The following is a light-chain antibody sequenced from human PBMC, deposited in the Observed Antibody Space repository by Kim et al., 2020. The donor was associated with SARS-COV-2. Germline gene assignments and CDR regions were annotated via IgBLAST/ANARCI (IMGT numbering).Light chain of an antibody. CDR3: NSRDSSGNHWV. CDR2: GKN. Sequence: LGQTVRITCQGDSLRSYYASWYQQKPGQAPVLVIYGKNNRPSGIPDRFSGSSSGNTASLTITGAQAEDEADYYCNSRDSSGNHWVFGGGTKVTVL. J-gene: IGLJ3*02. V-gene: IGLV3-19*01. CDR1: SLRSYY.